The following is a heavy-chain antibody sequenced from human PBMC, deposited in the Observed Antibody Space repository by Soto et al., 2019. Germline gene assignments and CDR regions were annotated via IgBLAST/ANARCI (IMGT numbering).Heavy chain of an antibody. Sequence: SETLSLTCAVYGGSFSGYYWSWIRQPPGKGLEWIGEINHSGSTNYNPSLKSRVTISVDTSKNQFSIKLTSVTAADTAVYYCAGRNWFSFDYWGQGTLVTVSS. D-gene: IGHD3-9*01. CDR2: INHSGST. V-gene: IGHV4-34*01. CDR1: GGSFSGYY. CDR3: AGRNWFSFDY. J-gene: IGHJ4*02.